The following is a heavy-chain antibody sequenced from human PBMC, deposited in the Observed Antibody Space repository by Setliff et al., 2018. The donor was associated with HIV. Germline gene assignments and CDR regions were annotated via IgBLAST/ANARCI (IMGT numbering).Heavy chain of an antibody. CDR1: GASISDSNSY. Sequence: PSETLSLTCAVYGASISDSNSYWGWIRQPPGKRLEWLGSIYQSGSTSYNPSLSSRLTISVDTSKNQVSLKVSSVTAADTAVYYCARVGMTTTYYWGQGTRVTVSS. D-gene: IGHD4-4*01. CDR2: IYQSGST. V-gene: IGHV4-39*02. J-gene: IGHJ4*02. CDR3: ARVGMTTTYY.